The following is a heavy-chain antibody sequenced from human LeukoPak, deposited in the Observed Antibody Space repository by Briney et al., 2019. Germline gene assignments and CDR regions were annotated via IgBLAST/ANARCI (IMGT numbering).Heavy chain of an antibody. D-gene: IGHD4-17*01. CDR1: GFTFSSYW. V-gene: IGHV3-7*01. CDR2: IKKDGSEK. CDR3: AGVRDYASAFDI. J-gene: IGHJ3*02. Sequence: GGSLRLSCAASGFTFSSYWMSWVRQAPGKGLEWVANIKKDGSEKYYVDSVKGRFTISRDNAKTSLYLQMNSLRAEDTAVYYCAGVRDYASAFDIWGQGTMVTVSS.